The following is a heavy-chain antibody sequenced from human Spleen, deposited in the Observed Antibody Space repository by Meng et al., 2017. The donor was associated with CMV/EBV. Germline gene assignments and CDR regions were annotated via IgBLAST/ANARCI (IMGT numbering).Heavy chain of an antibody. CDR1: GGSVSSGASY. V-gene: IGHV4-31*03. J-gene: IGHJ4*02. CDR2: ISHRGST. Sequence: TCSVSGGSVSSGASYWTWVRQHPGKGLEWIGSISHRGSTLYNPSLESRLTISVDTSMNQFSLTLTSVSAADTAVYYCAGAGRTFEYWGQGALVTVSS. D-gene: IGHD1-14*01. CDR3: AGAGRTFEY.